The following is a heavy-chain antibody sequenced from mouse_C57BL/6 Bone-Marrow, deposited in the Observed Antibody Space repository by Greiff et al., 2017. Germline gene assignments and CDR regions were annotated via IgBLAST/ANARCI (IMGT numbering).Heavy chain of an antibody. CDR1: GYSITSGYY. V-gene: IGHV3-6*01. Sequence: VQLKQSGPGLVKPSQSLSLTCSVTGYSITSGYYWNWIRQFPGNKLEWMGYISYDGSNNYNPSLKNRISITRDTSKNQFFLKLNSVTTEDTATYYCGRRNDGFAYWGQGTLVTVSA. CDR3: GRRNDGFAY. J-gene: IGHJ3*01. CDR2: ISYDGSN.